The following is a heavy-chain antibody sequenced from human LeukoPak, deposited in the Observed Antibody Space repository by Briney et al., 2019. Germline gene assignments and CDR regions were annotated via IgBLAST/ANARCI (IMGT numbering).Heavy chain of an antibody. D-gene: IGHD2-2*01. J-gene: IGHJ3*02. CDR3: AKGREYQLRDAFDI. V-gene: IGHV3-9*01. CDR1: AFTFDDYA. Sequence: GGSLRLSCQAAAFTFDDYAMHWVRQAQRKGLEWVSGVSWNSGSIGYADSVKGRFTISRNNAKNSLSLQMNRLRAEDSALYYCAKGREYQLRDAFDIWGQGTTVIVSS. CDR2: VSWNSGSI.